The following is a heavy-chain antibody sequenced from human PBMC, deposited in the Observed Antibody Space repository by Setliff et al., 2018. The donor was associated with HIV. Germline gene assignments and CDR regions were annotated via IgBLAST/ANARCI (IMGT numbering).Heavy chain of an antibody. CDR3: ARVSGGRPGSYYYAMDV. Sequence: RASVKVSCKASGYTFSQYALHWVRQAPGQRLEWMGWINTGNENTRYSQKFQGRVSIIRDTSANTAYMELTNLRSDDSAIYYCARVSGGRPGSYYYAMDVWGQGTTVTVSS. D-gene: IGHD1-26*01. CDR1: GYTFSQYA. V-gene: IGHV1-3*04. CDR2: INTGNENT. J-gene: IGHJ6*02.